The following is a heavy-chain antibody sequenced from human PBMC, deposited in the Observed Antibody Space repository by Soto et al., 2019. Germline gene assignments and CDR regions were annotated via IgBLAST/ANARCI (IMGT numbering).Heavy chain of an antibody. Sequence: ASVKVSCKTSGYTFTGYYIHWVRQAPGQGLEWMGWINPNTGDTNYAQRFEDWVTMTRDTAISTAYMELRRLKSDDTAMYYCARDRGYSSSYNYYFYFGMDVWGQGTPVTVSS. J-gene: IGHJ6*02. V-gene: IGHV1-2*04. CDR2: INPNTGDT. CDR1: GYTFTGYY. D-gene: IGHD2-15*01. CDR3: ARDRGYSSSYNYYFYFGMDV.